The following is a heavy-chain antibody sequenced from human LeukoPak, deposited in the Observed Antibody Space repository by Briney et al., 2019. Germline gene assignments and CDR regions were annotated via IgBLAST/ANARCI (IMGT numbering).Heavy chain of an antibody. CDR3: ARDNPGSGSLDY. V-gene: IGHV1-46*01. Sequence: ASVKVSCKASGYTFTGYYMHWVRQAPGQGLEWMGIINPSGGSTSYAQKFQGRVTMTRDMSTSTVYMELSSLRSEDTAVYYCARDNPGSGSLDYWGQGTLVTVSS. D-gene: IGHD3-10*01. J-gene: IGHJ4*02. CDR1: GYTFTGYY. CDR2: INPSGGST.